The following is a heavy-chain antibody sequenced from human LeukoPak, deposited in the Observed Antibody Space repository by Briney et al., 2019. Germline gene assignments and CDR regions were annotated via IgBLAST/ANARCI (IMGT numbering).Heavy chain of an antibody. J-gene: IGHJ4*02. V-gene: IGHV1-69*01. CDR1: GGTFSSYA. Sequence: APVKVSCKASGGTFSSYAISWVRQAPGQGLEWMGGIIPIFGTANYTQKFQGRVTITADESTSTAYMELSSLRSEDTAVYYCARDPWGSSGWYDGLERTGDDYWGQGTLVTVSS. D-gene: IGHD6-19*01. CDR2: IIPIFGTA. CDR3: ARDPWGSSGWYDGLERTGDDY.